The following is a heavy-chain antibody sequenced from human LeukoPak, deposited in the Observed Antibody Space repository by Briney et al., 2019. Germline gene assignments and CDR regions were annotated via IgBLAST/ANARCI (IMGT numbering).Heavy chain of an antibody. CDR1: GFTFSSYS. J-gene: IGHJ4*02. CDR2: ICSSSSTI. V-gene: IGHV3-48*04. CDR3: ARDSHLPYGDYMGFDY. D-gene: IGHD4-17*01. Sequence: GGSLRLSCAASGFTFSSYSMNWVRQAPGKGLEWVSYICSSSSTIYYADSVKGRFTISRDNAKNSLYLQMNSLRAEDTAVYYCARDSHLPYGDYMGFDYWGQGTLVTVSS.